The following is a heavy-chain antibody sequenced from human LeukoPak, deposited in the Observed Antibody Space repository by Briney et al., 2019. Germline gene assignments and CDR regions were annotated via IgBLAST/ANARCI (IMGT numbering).Heavy chain of an antibody. J-gene: IGHJ4*02. CDR2: ISGSGGKT. V-gene: IGHV3-23*01. CDR1: GVTLRNYG. Sequence: GGSLRLSCAVSGVTLRNYGMSWVRQAPGKGPEWVAGISGSGGKTNDADSVKGRFTISIDNPKNTPYLQMISLIAEDTAVDFCANRGVMIRVILDGIHKGAYYFDSWGQGALVTVSS. CDR3: ANRGVMIRVILDGIHKGAYYFDS. D-gene: IGHD3-10*01.